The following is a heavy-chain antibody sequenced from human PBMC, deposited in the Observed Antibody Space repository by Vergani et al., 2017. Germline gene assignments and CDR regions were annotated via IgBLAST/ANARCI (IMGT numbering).Heavy chain of an antibody. CDR2: IYPGDSDT. V-gene: IGHV5-51*01. CDR3: ARQRGGGATNYYYYYGMDV. CDR1: GYNFTIYW. Sequence: EVQLVPSGAEVKKPGESLKISCKGSGYNFTIYWIGWVRQMPGKGLEWMGIIYPGDSDTRYSPSFQGQVTISADKSISTAYLQWSSLKASDTAMYYCARQRGGGATNYYYYYGMDVWGQGTTVTVSS. D-gene: IGHD1-26*01. J-gene: IGHJ6*02.